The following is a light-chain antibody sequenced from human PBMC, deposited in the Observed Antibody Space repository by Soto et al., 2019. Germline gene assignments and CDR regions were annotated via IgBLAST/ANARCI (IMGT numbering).Light chain of an antibody. CDR2: AAS. Sequence: DIQMTQSPSSLSASVGDRVIITCRASQSISNHLNWYQQKPGKAPKLLIFAASSLQSGVPSRFSGSRSGPDFTLTISSLQPEDFATYYCQQSYSSRPTFGQGTKVDIK. CDR1: QSISNH. V-gene: IGKV1-39*01. CDR3: QQSYSSRPT. J-gene: IGKJ1*01.